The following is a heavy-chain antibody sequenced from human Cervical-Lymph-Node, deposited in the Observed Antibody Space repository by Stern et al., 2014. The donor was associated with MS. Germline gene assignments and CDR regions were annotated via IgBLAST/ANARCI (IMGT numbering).Heavy chain of an antibody. CDR2: ISWNRANV. CDR3: VKDVDSSVAVSFDY. CDR1: GFTFDAHA. D-gene: IGHD6-6*01. J-gene: IGHJ4*01. Sequence: EVQLVESGGGLVQPGRSLRLSCAASGFTFDAHAMHLVRPGPEKGLELVSGISWNRANVASADSVMGSFPLFSCTAKKYLYVQIHSLGAEDTDLYYYVKDVDSSVAVSFDYWGHGTLVTVSS. V-gene: IGHV3-9*01.